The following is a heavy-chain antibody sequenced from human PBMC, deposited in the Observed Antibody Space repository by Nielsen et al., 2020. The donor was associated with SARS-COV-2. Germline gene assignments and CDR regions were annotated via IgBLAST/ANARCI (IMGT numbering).Heavy chain of an antibody. Sequence: SVKVPCKASGYTFTDYYIYWVRQAPGQGFEWMGRLNPHSGGANYAQKFQGRVTMTGDTSINIAYMELSRLRSDDTAVYYCTRAFRRPPYDGMDVWGQGTTVTVSS. CDR3: TRAFRRPPYDGMDV. D-gene: IGHD3-10*01. CDR2: LNPHSGGA. J-gene: IGHJ6*02. V-gene: IGHV1-2*06. CDR1: GYTFTDYY.